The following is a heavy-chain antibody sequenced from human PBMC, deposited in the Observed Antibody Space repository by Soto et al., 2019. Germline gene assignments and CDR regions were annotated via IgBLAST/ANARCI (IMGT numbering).Heavy chain of an antibody. CDR3: ARDPSTTGYYGLDV. CDR1: GFTVKNYQ. CDR2: IYSGGVT. V-gene: IGHV3-53*01. Sequence: GGSLRLSCADSGFTVKNYQMNWVRQAPGKGLEWVSVIYSGGVTYYPDSVKGRFTIIRDTSRNTVYLQMNSLRADDTAIYYCARDPSTTGYYGLDVWGQGTTVTVSS. J-gene: IGHJ6*02.